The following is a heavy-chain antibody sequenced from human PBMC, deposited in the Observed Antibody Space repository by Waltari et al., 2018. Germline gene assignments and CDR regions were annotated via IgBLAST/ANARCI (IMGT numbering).Heavy chain of an antibody. V-gene: IGHV4-31*03. J-gene: IGHJ6*03. Sequence: QVQLQESGTGLVKPSQTLSLTCTVSGGSIRSGGYYWSWIRQHPGKGLGWIGYIYYSGITYYNPALKCRLTIAVTTSKHLFSLKLSSVTAADTAVYYCATPWVGSNYYYYMDVWGKGTTVTVSS. CDR3: ATPWVGSNYYYYMDV. CDR1: GGSIRSGGYY. D-gene: IGHD1-26*01. CDR2: IYYSGIT.